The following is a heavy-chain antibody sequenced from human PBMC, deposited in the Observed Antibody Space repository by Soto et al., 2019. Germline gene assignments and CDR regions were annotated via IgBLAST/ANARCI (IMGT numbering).Heavy chain of an antibody. J-gene: IGHJ4*02. CDR2: IWYDGSNK. Sequence: PGGSLRLSCAASGFTFSSYGMHWVRQAPGKGLEWVAVIWYDGSNKYYADSVKGRFTISRDNSKNTLYLQMNSLRAEDTAVYYCAKTLGYYGHFWDYWGQGTLVTVSS. D-gene: IGHD3-3*02. CDR3: AKTLGYYGHFWDY. CDR1: GFTFSSYG. V-gene: IGHV3-33*06.